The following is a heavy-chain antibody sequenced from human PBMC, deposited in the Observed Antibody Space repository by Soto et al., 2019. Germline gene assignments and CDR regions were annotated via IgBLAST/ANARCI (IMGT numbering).Heavy chain of an antibody. CDR3: AKDLESIAVAATGWGC. CDR1: GFTFSSYA. V-gene: IGHV3-23*01. J-gene: IGHJ4*02. D-gene: IGHD6-19*01. CDR2: ISGSGGST. Sequence: EVQLLESGGGLVQPGGSLRLYCAASGFTFSSYAMSWVRQAPGKGLEWGSAISGSGGSTYYADSVKGRFTIARDNSKNALYQQMNSLRAEDTAVYYCAKDLESIAVAATGWGCWGPGTLVTVFS.